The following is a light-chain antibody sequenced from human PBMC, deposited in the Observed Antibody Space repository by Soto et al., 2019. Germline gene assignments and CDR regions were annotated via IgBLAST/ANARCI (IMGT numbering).Light chain of an antibody. J-gene: IGLJ2*01. CDR3: SSYTSSSTHVV. CDR1: SSDVGGYNY. Sequence: QSALTQPASVSGSPGQSITISCTGTSSDVGGYNYVSWYQQHPGKAPKLMIYEVSNRPSGVSNRSSGSKSGNTASLTISGLQAEDEADDYFSSYTSSSTHVVFGGGTKLTVL. CDR2: EVS. V-gene: IGLV2-14*01.